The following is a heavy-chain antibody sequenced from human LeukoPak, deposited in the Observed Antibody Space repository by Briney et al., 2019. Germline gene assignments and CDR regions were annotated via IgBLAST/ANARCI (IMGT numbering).Heavy chain of an antibody. CDR3: ARDFGSVRGVIPFHYFDY. Sequence: GGSLRLSCAASEFSVGSNYMNWVRQAPGKGLEWVSYISSSGSTIYYADSVKGQFTISRDNAKNSLYLQMNSLRAEDTAVYYCARDFGSVRGVIPFHYFDYWGQGTLVTVSS. CDR1: EFSVGSNY. D-gene: IGHD3-10*01. J-gene: IGHJ4*02. V-gene: IGHV3-48*03. CDR2: ISSSGSTI.